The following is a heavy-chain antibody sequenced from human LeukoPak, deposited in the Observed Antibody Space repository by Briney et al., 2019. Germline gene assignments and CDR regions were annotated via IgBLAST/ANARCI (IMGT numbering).Heavy chain of an antibody. Sequence: GGSLRLSCAASGFTFSSYGMHWVRQAPGKGLEWVAFIRYDGSNKYYADSVKGRFTISRDNSKNTLYLQMNSLRAEDTAVYYCAKDSHSPYYYDSSGYYCDYWGQGTLVTVSS. D-gene: IGHD3-22*01. J-gene: IGHJ4*02. CDR3: AKDSHSPYYYDSSGYYCDY. V-gene: IGHV3-30*02. CDR2: IRYDGSNK. CDR1: GFTFSSYG.